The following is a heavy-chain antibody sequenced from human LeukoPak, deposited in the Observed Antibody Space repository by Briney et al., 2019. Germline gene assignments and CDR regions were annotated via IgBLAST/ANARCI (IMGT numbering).Heavy chain of an antibody. V-gene: IGHV4-39*01. CDR1: GGSISSSSYY. J-gene: IGHJ4*01. CDR2: IYYSGST. D-gene: IGHD6-19*01. Sequence: PSETLSLTCTVSGGSISSSSYYWGWIRQPPGKGLEWSGSIYYSGSTYYNPSLKSRVTISVDTPKNQFSLKPSSVTAADTAVYYCASSQGGYSSNLDYWGHGTLVTAS. CDR3: ASSQGGYSSNLDY.